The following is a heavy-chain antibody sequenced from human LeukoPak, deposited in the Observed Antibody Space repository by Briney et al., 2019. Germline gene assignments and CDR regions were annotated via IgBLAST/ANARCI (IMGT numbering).Heavy chain of an antibody. CDR3: AKRLPYYFDY. Sequence: GGSLRLSCAASGFSFSNYGMSWVRQAPGRWLEWVSSMTNGGTTFYADSVKGRFIISRDNFKNTLYLQMNSLRAEDTAVYYCAKRLPYYFDYWGQGILVTVSS. CDR1: GFSFSNYG. CDR2: MTNGGTT. V-gene: IGHV3-23*01. J-gene: IGHJ4*02.